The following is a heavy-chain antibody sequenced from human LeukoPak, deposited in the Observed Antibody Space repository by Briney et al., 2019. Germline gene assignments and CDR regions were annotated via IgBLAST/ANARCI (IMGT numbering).Heavy chain of an antibody. D-gene: IGHD1-26*01. CDR1: GFNFNNAW. J-gene: IGHJ6*02. V-gene: IGHV3-23*01. CDR3: AKDPEVGAYYLYYYYYYGMDV. Sequence: GGSLRLSCTTSGFNFNNAWMNWVRQAPGKGLEWVSAISGSGGSTYYADSVKGRFTISGDNSKNTLYLQMNSLRAEDTAVYYCAKDPEVGAYYLYYYYYYGMDVWGQGTTVTVSS. CDR2: ISGSGGST.